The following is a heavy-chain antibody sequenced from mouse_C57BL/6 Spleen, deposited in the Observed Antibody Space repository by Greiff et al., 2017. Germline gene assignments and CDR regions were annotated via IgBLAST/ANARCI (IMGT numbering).Heavy chain of an antibody. CDR1: GYTFTDYE. Sequence: VQLVESGAELVRPGASVTLSCKASGYTFTDYEMHWVKQTPVHGLEWIGAIDPETGGTAYNQKFKGKAILTADKSSSTAYMELRSLTSEDSAVYYCTYGSSPYYFDYWGQGTTLTVSS. V-gene: IGHV1-15*01. D-gene: IGHD1-1*01. J-gene: IGHJ2*01. CDR2: IDPETGGT. CDR3: TYGSSPYYFDY.